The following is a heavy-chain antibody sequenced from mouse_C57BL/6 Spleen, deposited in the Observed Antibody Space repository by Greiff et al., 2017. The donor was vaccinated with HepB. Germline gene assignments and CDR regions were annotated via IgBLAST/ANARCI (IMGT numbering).Heavy chain of an antibody. D-gene: IGHD2-4*01. CDR3: TRHYDYDGAVYYYAMDY. Sequence: EVMLVESGGGLVQPGGSLKLSCAASGFTFSDYYMYWVRQTPEKRLEWVAYISNGGGSTYYPDTVKGRFTISGDNAKNPLYLQMSRLKSEDTAMYYCTRHYDYDGAVYYYAMDYWGQGTSVTVSS. V-gene: IGHV5-12*01. CDR2: ISNGGGST. CDR1: GFTFSDYY. J-gene: IGHJ4*01.